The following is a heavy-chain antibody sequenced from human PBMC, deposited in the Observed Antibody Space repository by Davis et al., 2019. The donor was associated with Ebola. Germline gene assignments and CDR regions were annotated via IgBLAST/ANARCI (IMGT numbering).Heavy chain of an antibody. CDR3: ARRGDYYDSSAPYFGKFDS. CDR1: GGSIRNYC. V-gene: IGHV4-59*01. D-gene: IGHD3-22*01. Sequence: MPSETLSLTCTVSGGSIRNYCWSWIRQVPGKGLEWIGYRYYGGSSHHNPSLQRRVTISIDTSKNQFSLELTSVTAADTAVYYCARRGDYYDSSAPYFGKFDSWGQGTLVTVSS. CDR2: RYYGGSS. J-gene: IGHJ4*02.